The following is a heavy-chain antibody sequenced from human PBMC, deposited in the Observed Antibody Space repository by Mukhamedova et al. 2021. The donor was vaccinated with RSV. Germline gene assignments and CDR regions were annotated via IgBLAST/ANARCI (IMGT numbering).Heavy chain of an antibody. Sequence: INAGNGNTKYSQKFQGRVTITRDTSASTAYMELSSLRSEDTAVYYCARGDIVVVVGPDYWGQGTLVTVSS. J-gene: IGHJ4*02. CDR3: ARGDIVVVVGPDY. V-gene: IGHV1-3*01. D-gene: IGHD2-15*01. CDR2: INAGNGNT.